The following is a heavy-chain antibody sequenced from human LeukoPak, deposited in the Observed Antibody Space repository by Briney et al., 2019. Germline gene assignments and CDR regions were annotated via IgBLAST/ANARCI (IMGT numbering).Heavy chain of an antibody. CDR3: ARQVVAVAGTGYFDY. CDR2: IYYSGST. V-gene: IGHV4-39*01. Sequence: SETLSLTCTVSGGSIRSSSYYWGWIRQPPGEGLEWIGSIYYSGSTYYNASLKSRGTISVDTSKNQFSLQLTSVTAADPAVYFCARQVVAVAGTGYFDYWGQGTPVTASS. CDR1: GGSIRSSSYY. D-gene: IGHD6-19*01. J-gene: IGHJ4*02.